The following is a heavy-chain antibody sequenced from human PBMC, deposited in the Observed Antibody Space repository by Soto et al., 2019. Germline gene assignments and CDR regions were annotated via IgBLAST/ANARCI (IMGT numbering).Heavy chain of an antibody. V-gene: IGHV3-53*01. J-gene: IGHJ1*01. Sequence: EVQLVESGGGLIQPGGSLRLSCAASGFTVSSNYMSWVRQAPGKGLEWASVIYSGGSTYYADSVKGRFTISRDNSKNTLYLQMNSLRAEDTAVYYCARDRVESGYPEYFQHWGHGTLVTVSS. CDR2: IYSGGST. CDR3: ARDRVESGYPEYFQH. CDR1: GFTVSSNY. D-gene: IGHD3-22*01.